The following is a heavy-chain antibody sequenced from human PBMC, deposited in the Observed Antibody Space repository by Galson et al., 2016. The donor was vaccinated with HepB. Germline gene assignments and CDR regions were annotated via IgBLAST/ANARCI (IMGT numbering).Heavy chain of an antibody. Sequence: CAISGDSVSSNSATWNWIRQSPSRGLEWLGRTYYRSKWYNDYAVSVKSRATINQDTSTNQFSLHLNSVTPEDTAVYYCARQYSSSSFYYGMDVWGQGTTVTVSS. CDR1: GDSVSSNSAT. CDR3: ARQYSSSSFYYGMDV. J-gene: IGHJ6*02. CDR2: TYYRSKWYN. D-gene: IGHD6-6*01. V-gene: IGHV6-1*01.